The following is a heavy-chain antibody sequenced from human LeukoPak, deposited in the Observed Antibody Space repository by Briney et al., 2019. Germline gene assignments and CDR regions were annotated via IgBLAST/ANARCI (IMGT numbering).Heavy chain of an antibody. Sequence: GGSLRLSCAASGSTLSEFWMNWARQAPGEGLEWVANIKQDGREKNYVDSVKGRFTISRDNAKNSAYLQMNNLRVDDTAVYYCVGGYGWLPDYWGQGTLVTVSS. CDR3: VGGYGWLPDY. V-gene: IGHV3-7*04. J-gene: IGHJ4*02. CDR2: IKQDGREK. CDR1: GSTLSEFW. D-gene: IGHD6-19*01.